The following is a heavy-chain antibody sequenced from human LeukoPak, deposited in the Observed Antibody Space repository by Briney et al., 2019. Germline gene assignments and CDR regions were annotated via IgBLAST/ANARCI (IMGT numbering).Heavy chain of an antibody. D-gene: IGHD3-22*01. V-gene: IGHV3-73*01. Sequence: GGSLRLSCAASGFTFSGSAMHWVRQASGKGLEWVGRIRSKANSYATAYAASVKGRFTISRDDSKNTAYLQMNSLKTEDTAVYYCTRPHYYDSAQCDYWGQGTLVTVSS. CDR3: TRPHYYDSAQCDY. CDR2: IRSKANSYAT. CDR1: GFTFSGSA. J-gene: IGHJ4*02.